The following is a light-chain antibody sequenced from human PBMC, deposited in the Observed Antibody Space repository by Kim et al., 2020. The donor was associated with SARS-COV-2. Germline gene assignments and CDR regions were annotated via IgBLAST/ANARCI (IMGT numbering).Light chain of an antibody. Sequence: ASVGDRVTITCRASQDIKNDLGWYQQKPGKAPKGLIFGASSLRGGVPSRFSGSGFGTEFTLTISSLQPEDFATYYCQQFNSYPLTFGGGTKVDIK. CDR2: GAS. V-gene: IGKV1-17*01. CDR3: QQFNSYPLT. CDR1: QDIKND. J-gene: IGKJ4*01.